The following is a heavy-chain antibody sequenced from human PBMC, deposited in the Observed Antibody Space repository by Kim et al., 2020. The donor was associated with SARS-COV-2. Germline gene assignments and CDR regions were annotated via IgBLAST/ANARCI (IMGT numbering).Heavy chain of an antibody. CDR1: GFTFSSYG. CDR2: ISYDGSNK. CDR3: AKDGIAAAERTQFDY. Sequence: GGSLRLSCAASGFTFSSYGMHWVRQAPGKGLEWVAVISYDGSNKYYADSVKGRFTISRDNSKNTLYLQMNSLRAEDTAVYYCAKDGIAAAERTQFDYWGQGSLVTVSS. D-gene: IGHD6-13*01. V-gene: IGHV3-30*18. J-gene: IGHJ4*02.